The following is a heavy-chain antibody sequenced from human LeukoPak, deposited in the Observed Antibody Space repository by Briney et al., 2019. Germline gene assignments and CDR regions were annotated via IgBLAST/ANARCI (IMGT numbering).Heavy chain of an antibody. CDR1: GGSISSSSYY. CDR2: IYYSGST. V-gene: IGHV4-39*07. J-gene: IGHJ5*02. Sequence: SETLSLTCTVSGGSISSSSYYWGWIRQPPGKGLEWIGSIYYSGSTYYNPSLKSRITISVDTSKDQFSLKLSSVTAADTAVYYCARAAGYYSWFDPWGQGTLVTVSS. D-gene: IGHD3-9*01. CDR3: ARAAGYYSWFDP.